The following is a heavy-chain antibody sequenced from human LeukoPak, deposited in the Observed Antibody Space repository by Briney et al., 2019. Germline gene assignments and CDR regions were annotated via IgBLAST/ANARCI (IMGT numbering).Heavy chain of an antibody. J-gene: IGHJ4*02. CDR2: INAGNGNT. Sequence: ASVNVSCKASGGTFSSYAISWVRQAPGQRLEWMGWINAGNGNTKYSQKFQGRVTITRDTSASTAYMELSSLRSEDTAVYYCARVSLAYQLPRDYWGQGTLVTVSS. V-gene: IGHV1-3*01. D-gene: IGHD2-2*01. CDR3: ARVSLAYQLPRDY. CDR1: GGTFSSYA.